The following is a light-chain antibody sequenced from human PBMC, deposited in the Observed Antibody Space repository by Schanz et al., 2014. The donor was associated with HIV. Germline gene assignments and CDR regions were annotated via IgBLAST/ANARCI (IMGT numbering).Light chain of an antibody. J-gene: IGLJ3*02. V-gene: IGLV1-44*01. CDR1: SSNIGSNT. Sequence: QSVLTQPPSASGTPGQRVTLSCSGSSSNIGSNTVNWYQQLPGTAPKLLIQANNQRPSGVPDRFSGSKSGTSASLAISGLRSEDEADYHCAAWDDSLNGWVFGGGTKLTVL. CDR3: AAWDDSLNGWV. CDR2: ANN.